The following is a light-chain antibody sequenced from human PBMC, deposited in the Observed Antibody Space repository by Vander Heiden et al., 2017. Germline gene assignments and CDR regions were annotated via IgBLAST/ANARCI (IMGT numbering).Light chain of an antibody. CDR2: WAS. Sequence: DIVMTQSPDSVAVSLGERATVNCKSSQSVLSSSNNKNYLAWYQQKPGQPPKLLIYWASTRESGVPDRFSGSGSGTDFTLTISSLQAEDVAVYYCQQYYSRFRRFGQGTKVEFK. V-gene: IGKV4-1*01. J-gene: IGKJ1*01. CDR3: QQYYSRFRR. CDR1: QSVLSSSNNKNY.